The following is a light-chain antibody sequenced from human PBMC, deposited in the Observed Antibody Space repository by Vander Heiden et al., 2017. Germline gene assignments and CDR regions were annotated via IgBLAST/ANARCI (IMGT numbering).Light chain of an antibody. CDR3: QKYKSSPFT. J-gene: IGKJ3*01. CDR2: AAS. V-gene: IGKV1-27*01. CDR1: QGIGNF. Sequence: DVQMTQSPSSLSASVGDRVTITCRASQGIGNFLAWYQQKPGKVPKRLIYAASCLQRGVPSRFSGTGSGTEFTLTISSLQPEDVATYYCQKYKSSPFTFGPGTKVDIK.